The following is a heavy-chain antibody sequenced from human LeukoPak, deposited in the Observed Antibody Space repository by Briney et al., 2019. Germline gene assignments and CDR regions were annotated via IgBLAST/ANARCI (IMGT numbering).Heavy chain of an antibody. Sequence: GGSLRLSCAASGFTFSGSAMHWVRQASGKGLEWVGRIRSKANSYATAYAASVKGRFTISRDDSKNTAYLQMNSLKTEDTAVYYCTRLREMATTYYYYYGMDVWGQGTTVTVSS. J-gene: IGHJ6*02. D-gene: IGHD5-24*01. V-gene: IGHV3-73*01. CDR3: TRLREMATTYYYYYGMDV. CDR2: IRSKANSYAT. CDR1: GFTFSGSA.